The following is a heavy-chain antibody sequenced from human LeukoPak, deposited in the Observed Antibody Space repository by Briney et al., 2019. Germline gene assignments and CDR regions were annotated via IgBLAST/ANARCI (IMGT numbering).Heavy chain of an antibody. Sequence: NPSQTLSLTCTVSGGSISSGDYYWSWIRQPPGKGLEWIGYIYYSGSTYYNPSLKSRVTISVDTSKNQFSLKLSSVTVADTAVYYCARERRLSYYDSSGYYFDWGQGTLVTVSS. CDR3: ARERRLSYYDSSGYYFD. CDR2: IYYSGST. V-gene: IGHV4-30-4*08. J-gene: IGHJ4*02. D-gene: IGHD3-22*01. CDR1: GGSISSGDYY.